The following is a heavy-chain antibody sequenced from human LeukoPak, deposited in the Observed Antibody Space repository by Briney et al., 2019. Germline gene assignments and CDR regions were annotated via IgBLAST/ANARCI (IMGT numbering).Heavy chain of an antibody. CDR1: GGTFSSYA. V-gene: IGHV1-69*04. CDR3: AELATSDAFDI. CDR2: IIPILGIA. J-gene: IGHJ3*02. Sequence: ASVKVSCNASGGTFSSYAISWVRQAPGQGLEWMGRIIPILGIANYAQKFQGRVTITADKSTSTTYMELSSLRSEDTAVYYCAELATSDAFDIWGQGTMVTVSS. D-gene: IGHD1-26*01.